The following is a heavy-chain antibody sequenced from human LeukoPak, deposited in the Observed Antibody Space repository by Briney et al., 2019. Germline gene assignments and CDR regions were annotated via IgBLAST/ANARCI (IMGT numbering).Heavy chain of an antibody. Sequence: ASVKVSCKASGGTFSSYAISWVRQAPGQGLEWMGGIIPIFGTANYAQKFQGRVTITTDESTSTAYMELSSQRSEDIDVYYCARRIAAAQCSSYYYYYMDVWGKGTTVTVSS. CDR1: GGTFSSYA. CDR3: ARRIAAAQCSSYYYYYMDV. D-gene: IGHD6-13*01. V-gene: IGHV1-69*05. J-gene: IGHJ6*03. CDR2: IIPIFGTA.